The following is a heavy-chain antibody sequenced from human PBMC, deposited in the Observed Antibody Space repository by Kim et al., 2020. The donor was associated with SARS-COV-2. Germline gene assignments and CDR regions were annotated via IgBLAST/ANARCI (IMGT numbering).Heavy chain of an antibody. Sequence: SETLSLTCVVSGGFLSGYFWIWIRQPPTKGLEWIGEINHSAVTNHNPSPKSRATISIDTSKNQLSLKLRSGTAADPAVYYCARGRRTQFWSTDLLFFLQSGMALSCQGPTLTVPS. D-gene: IGHD3-3*01. CDR1: GGFLSGYF. CDR3: ARGRRTQFWSTDLLFFLQSGMAL. CDR2: INHSAVT. J-gene: IGHJ6*02. V-gene: IGHV4-34*04.